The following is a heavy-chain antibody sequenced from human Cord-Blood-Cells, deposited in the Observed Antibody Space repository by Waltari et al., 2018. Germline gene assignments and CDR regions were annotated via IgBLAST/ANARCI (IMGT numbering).Heavy chain of an antibody. V-gene: IGHV5-51*01. Sequence: EVQLVQSGAEVKKPGESLKISCKGYGYSFTSYWIGWVRQMPGKGLEWMGVHLPGDSDTTYSPSFQGQVTISADKSISTAYLQWSSLKASDTAMYYCARGHSSSWYAFDIWGQGTMVTVSS. CDR3: ARGHSSSWYAFDI. CDR1: GYSFTSYW. J-gene: IGHJ3*02. D-gene: IGHD6-13*01. CDR2: LPGDSDT.